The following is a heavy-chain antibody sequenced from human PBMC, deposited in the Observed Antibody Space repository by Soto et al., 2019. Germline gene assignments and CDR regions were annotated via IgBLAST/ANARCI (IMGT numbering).Heavy chain of an antibody. Sequence: GASVKVSCKASGYTFTGYYMHWVRQAPGQGLEWMGWINPNSGGTNYAQKFQGWVTMTRDTSISTAYMELSRLRSDDTAVYYCARGFLPAYNWGSGDYYGMDVWGQGTTVTVSS. V-gene: IGHV1-2*04. J-gene: IGHJ6*02. CDR1: GYTFTGYY. D-gene: IGHD7-27*01. CDR3: ARGFLPAYNWGSGDYYGMDV. CDR2: INPNSGGT.